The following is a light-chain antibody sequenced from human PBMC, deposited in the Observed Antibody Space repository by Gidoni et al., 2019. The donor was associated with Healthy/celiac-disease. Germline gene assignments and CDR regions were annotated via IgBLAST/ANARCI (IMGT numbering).Light chain of an antibody. J-gene: IGKJ5*01. CDR1: QSISSY. V-gene: IGKV1-39*01. Sequence: DIQMTQSPSSLSASVGDRVTITCRASQSISSYLNWYQQKPGKAPKLLIYAASSLKSGVPSRFSGSGSGTDFTLTISRLQPEDFATYYCQQSYSTPPLTFGQGTRLEIK. CDR2: AAS. CDR3: QQSYSTPPLT.